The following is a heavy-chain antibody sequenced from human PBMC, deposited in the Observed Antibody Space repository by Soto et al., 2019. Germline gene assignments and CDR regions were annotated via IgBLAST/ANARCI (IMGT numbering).Heavy chain of an antibody. CDR1: GFSFGTYA. CDR2: VSGSGGNT. Sequence: LRLSCAASGFSFGTYAMSWVRQAPGKGLEWVSTVSGSGGNTYYADSVKGRFTISRDNSKSTLYLQMNSLRAEDTAVYYCAKALAATVFGVDSFFDHWGRGTLVSVSS. J-gene: IGHJ4*02. CDR3: AKALAATVFGVDSFFDH. V-gene: IGHV3-23*01. D-gene: IGHD3-3*01.